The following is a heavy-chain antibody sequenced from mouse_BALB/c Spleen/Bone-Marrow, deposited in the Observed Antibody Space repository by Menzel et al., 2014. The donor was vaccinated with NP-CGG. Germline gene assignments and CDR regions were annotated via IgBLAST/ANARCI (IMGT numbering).Heavy chain of an antibody. CDR2: IDPANGNT. V-gene: IGHV14-3*02. J-gene: IGHJ2*01. D-gene: IGHD2-14*01. CDR3: ARYRLGTYFDY. Sequence: EVHLVESGAGLVKPGASVKLSCTASGFNIKDTYMHWVKQRPEQGLEWIGRIDPANGNTKYDPKFQGKATITADTSSNTAYLQLSSLTSEDTAVYYCARYRLGTYFDYWGQGTTLTVSS. CDR1: GFNIKDTY.